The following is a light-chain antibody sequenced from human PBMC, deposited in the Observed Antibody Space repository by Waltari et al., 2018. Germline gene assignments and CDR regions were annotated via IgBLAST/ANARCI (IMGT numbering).Light chain of an antibody. V-gene: IGKV3-15*01. CDR1: QRISSN. CDR2: AAS. CDR3: QQYNNWPFA. J-gene: IGKJ2*01. Sequence: EIVMTQSPATLSLSPGERATLSCRASQRISSNLAWYQQKPGQAPRLLIYAASTRATGIPARFSGSGSGTEFTLTISSLQPEDSAIYYCQQYNNWPFAFGQGTKLEVK.